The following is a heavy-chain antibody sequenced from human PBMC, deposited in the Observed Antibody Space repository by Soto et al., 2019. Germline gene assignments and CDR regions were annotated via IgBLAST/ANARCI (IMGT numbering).Heavy chain of an antibody. CDR2: ISPASGVT. V-gene: IGHV1-18*01. D-gene: IGHD6-25*01. Sequence: QVQLVQSEGEVKQPGASVKVSCKASGYTFTTYGLCWVRQVPGQGLEWMGYISPASGVTTYAQSLQGRVTMTTDTSTGTVYMELRSLTSDDPAIYCCAREMWTRSGPQNFFDYWGQGALVTVSS. J-gene: IGHJ4*02. CDR1: GYTFTTYG. CDR3: AREMWTRSGPQNFFDY.